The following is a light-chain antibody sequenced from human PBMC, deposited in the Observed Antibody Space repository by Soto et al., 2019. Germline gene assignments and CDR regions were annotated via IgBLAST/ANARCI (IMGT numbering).Light chain of an antibody. Sequence: EIVLTQSPGTLSLSPGERATLCCRASQSVSSNLAWYQQKPGQAPRLLIYGASSRATGIPDRFSGSGSGTDFTLTISRLEPEDFAVYYCQQYGSSPVTFGQGTRLEIK. J-gene: IGKJ5*01. CDR1: QSVSSN. CDR2: GAS. CDR3: QQYGSSPVT. V-gene: IGKV3-20*01.